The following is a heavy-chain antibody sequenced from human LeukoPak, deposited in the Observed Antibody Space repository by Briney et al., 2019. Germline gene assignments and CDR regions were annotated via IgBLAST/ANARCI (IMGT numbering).Heavy chain of an antibody. CDR1: GFTFSSYG. V-gene: IGHV3-30*03. Sequence: GRSLRLSCAASGFTFSSYGMHWVRQAPGKGLEWVAVISYDGSNKYYADSVKGRFTISRDNSKNTLYLQMNSLRAEDTAVYYCASIIGRSSNEDYWGQGTLVTVSS. CDR3: ASIIGRSSNEDY. J-gene: IGHJ4*02. D-gene: IGHD6-13*01. CDR2: ISYDGSNK.